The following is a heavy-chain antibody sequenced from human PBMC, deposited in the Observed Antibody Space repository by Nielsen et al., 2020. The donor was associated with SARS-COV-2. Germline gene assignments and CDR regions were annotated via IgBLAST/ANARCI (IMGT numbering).Heavy chain of an antibody. V-gene: IGHV1-18*04. CDR3: ARDGENWNLSLFDY. J-gene: IGHJ4*02. Sequence: ASVKVSRKASGYTFTSYGISWVRQAPGQGLEWMGWISAYNGNTNYAQKLQGRVTMTTDTSTSTAYMELRSLRSDDTAVYYCARDGENWNLSLFDYWGQGTLVTVSS. D-gene: IGHD1-7*01. CDR2: ISAYNGNT. CDR1: GYTFTSYG.